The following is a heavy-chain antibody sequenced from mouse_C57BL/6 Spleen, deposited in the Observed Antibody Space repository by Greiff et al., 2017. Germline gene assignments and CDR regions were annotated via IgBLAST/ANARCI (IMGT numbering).Heavy chain of an antibody. Sequence: QVQLQQSGPELVKPGASVKISCKASGYAFSSSWMNWVKQRPGKGLEWIGRIYPGDGDTNYNGKFKGKATLTADKSSSTAYMQLSSLTSEDSAVYFCGSWGWGPMADWGQGTSVTVSS. D-gene: IGHD2-3*01. CDR3: GSWGWGPMAD. V-gene: IGHV1-82*01. CDR1: GYAFSSSW. J-gene: IGHJ4*01. CDR2: IYPGDGDT.